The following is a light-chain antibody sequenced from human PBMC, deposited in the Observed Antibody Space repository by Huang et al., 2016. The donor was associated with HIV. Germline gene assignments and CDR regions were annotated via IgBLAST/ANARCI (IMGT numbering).Light chain of an antibody. Sequence: EIVMTQSPATLAVSPGERATLSCRASQNVGSNLAWYQQKSGQAPRLIIFAASTRATSVPARFSGSGSGTEFTLTISSLQSEDFALYFCQQYNNWPTMYPFGQGTKVEIK. V-gene: IGKV3-15*01. CDR1: QNVGSN. J-gene: IGKJ2*01. CDR3: QQYNNWPTMYP. CDR2: AAS.